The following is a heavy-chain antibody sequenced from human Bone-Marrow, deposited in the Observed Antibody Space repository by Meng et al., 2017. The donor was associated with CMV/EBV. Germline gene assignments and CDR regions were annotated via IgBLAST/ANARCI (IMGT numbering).Heavy chain of an antibody. J-gene: IGHJ6*02. CDR3: AHDGGAYYDFWSGYYTRYYYYGMDV. CDR1: GFSLSTSGVG. D-gene: IGHD3-3*01. V-gene: IGHV2-5*01. CDR2: IYWNDDK. Sequence: SGPTLVKPTQTLTLTCTFSGFSLSTSGVGVGWIRQPPGKALEWLALIYWNDDKRYSPSLKSRLTITKDTSKNQVVLTMTNMDPVDIATYYCAHDGGAYYDFWSGYYTRYYYYGMDVWGQGTTVTVSS.